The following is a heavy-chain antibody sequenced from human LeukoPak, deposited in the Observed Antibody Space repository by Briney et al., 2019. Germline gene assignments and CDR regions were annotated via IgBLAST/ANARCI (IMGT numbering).Heavy chain of an antibody. J-gene: IGHJ3*01. V-gene: IGHV3-7*01. CDR3: ARKGNAFDF. CDR1: GFTFSSYW. D-gene: IGHD3-10*01. Sequence: GGSLRLSCAASGFTFSSYWMTWVRQAPGKGLEWVANIKLDVSETYYVDSVRGRFTISRDNTKNSLYLQMDSLRAEDTAVYYCARKGNAFDFWGQGTMVTVSS. CDR2: IKLDVSET.